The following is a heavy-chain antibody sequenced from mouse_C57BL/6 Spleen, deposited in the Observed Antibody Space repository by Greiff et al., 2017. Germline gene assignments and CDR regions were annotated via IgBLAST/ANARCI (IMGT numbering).Heavy chain of an antibody. CDR3: ARWGGSSDSMDY. CDR2: ISYSGST. J-gene: IGHJ4*01. Sequence: EVKLMESGPGLAKPSQTLSLTCSVTGYSITSDYWNWIRTFPGNKLKYMGYISYSGSTYYTPSLKSRISITRDTSKNQYYLQLNSVTTEDTATYNCARWGGSSDSMDYWGQGTSVTVSS. V-gene: IGHV3-8*01. D-gene: IGHD3-2*02. CDR1: GYSITSDY.